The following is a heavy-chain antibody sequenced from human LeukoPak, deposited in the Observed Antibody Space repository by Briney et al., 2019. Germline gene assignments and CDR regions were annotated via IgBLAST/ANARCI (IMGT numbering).Heavy chain of an antibody. J-gene: IGHJ6*04. V-gene: IGHV3-7*03. D-gene: IGHD3-16*01. CDR3: AGGNSIDV. CDR2: IKKDGSGI. Sequence: GGSLRLSCVVSGFPFSNSWMYWVRQAPGKGLEGVANIKKDGSGISYVDSVKGRFIISRDNAMNSQYLQMNSLRVEDTAVYFCAGGNSIDVWGKGTAVTVSS. CDR1: GFPFSNSW.